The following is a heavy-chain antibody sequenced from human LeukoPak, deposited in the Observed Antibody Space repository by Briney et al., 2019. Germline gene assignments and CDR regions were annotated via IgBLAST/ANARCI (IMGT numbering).Heavy chain of an antibody. D-gene: IGHD6-6*01. CDR1: GFTVSSYW. CDR2: INNDGSST. J-gene: IGHJ4*02. CDR3: ATGLSGYASSLGY. Sequence: GGSLRLSCAASGFTVSSYWMHWVRQAPGKGLVWGSRINNDGSSTSYADSVRGRFSISRDNAKNTLYLQMNSLSAEDTAVYYCATGLSGYASSLGYWGQGTLVTVSA. V-gene: IGHV3-74*01.